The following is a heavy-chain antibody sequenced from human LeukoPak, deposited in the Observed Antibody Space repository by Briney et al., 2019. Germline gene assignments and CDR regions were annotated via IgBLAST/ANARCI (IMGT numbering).Heavy chain of an antibody. V-gene: IGHV4-59*01. J-gene: IGHJ4*02. D-gene: IGHD6-13*01. CDR1: GGSISTYY. Sequence: SETLSLTCTVSGGSISTYYWTWIRQPPGKGLEWIGYIYYSGSTNYNPSLKSRVTISVDTSKNQFSLNLSSVTAADTAVYYCARTGSWYYYFDQWGQGTLVTVSS. CDR3: ARTGSWYYYFDQ. CDR2: IYYSGST.